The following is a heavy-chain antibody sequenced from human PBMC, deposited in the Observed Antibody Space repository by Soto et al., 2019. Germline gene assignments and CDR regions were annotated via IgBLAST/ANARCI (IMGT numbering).Heavy chain of an antibody. Sequence: EVQVLESGGGLVQPGGSLRLSCEGSGFTVSSHAMTWIRQAPGKGPEWVSTVTADGGTYYADSVKGRFAMSRDTSENTLYLQMNCLGAEDTAAYYCAPHVSCSGGSCQYDAFAIRGQGTIVTVSS. J-gene: IGHJ3*02. CDR1: GFTVSSHA. CDR3: APHVSCSGGSCQYDAFAI. V-gene: IGHV3-23*01. CDR2: VTADGGT. D-gene: IGHD2-15*01.